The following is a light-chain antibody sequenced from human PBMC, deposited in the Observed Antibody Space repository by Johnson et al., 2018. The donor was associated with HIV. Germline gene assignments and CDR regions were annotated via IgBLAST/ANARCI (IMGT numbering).Light chain of an antibody. CDR1: SSNIGNNY. CDR3: GTWDSSLRL. J-gene: IGLJ1*01. CDR2: DNN. V-gene: IGLV1-51*01. Sequence: QSVLTQPPSVSAAPGQKVTISCSGSSSNIGNNYVSWYQQLPGTAPKLLIYDNNKRPSGIPDRFSGSKSGTSATPGITGLQTGDEADYYCGTWDSSLRLFGTGTKVTVL.